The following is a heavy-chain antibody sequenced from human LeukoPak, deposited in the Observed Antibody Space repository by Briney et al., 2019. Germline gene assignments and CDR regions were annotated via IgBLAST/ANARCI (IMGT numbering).Heavy chain of an antibody. V-gene: IGHV4-4*08. D-gene: IGHD3-3*01. CDR3: ARHSSVTIFGVASDALDI. CDR1: RGSISTYY. CDR2: IYTSGST. Sequence: SETLSLTCTASRGSISTYYWSWIRQPPGKGLEWIGYIYTSGSTNYNPSLKSRVTISVDTSKNQFSLRLTSVTAADAAVYFCARHSSVTIFGVASDALDIWGQGTMVTVSS. J-gene: IGHJ3*02.